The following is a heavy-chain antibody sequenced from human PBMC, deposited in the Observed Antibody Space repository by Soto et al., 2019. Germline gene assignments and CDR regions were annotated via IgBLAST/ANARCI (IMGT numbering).Heavy chain of an antibody. Sequence: LSLTCTVSGGSMSSNYWTWIRQSPGKGLEWIGYIYYTGSTKYNPSLKSRVTISLDTSKNQFSLRLTSVTSADTAVYYCARGGSYGDFFDYWGQGAQVTVSS. J-gene: IGHJ4*02. CDR3: ARGGSYGDFFDY. CDR2: IYYTGST. V-gene: IGHV4-59*01. D-gene: IGHD4-17*01. CDR1: GGSMSSNY.